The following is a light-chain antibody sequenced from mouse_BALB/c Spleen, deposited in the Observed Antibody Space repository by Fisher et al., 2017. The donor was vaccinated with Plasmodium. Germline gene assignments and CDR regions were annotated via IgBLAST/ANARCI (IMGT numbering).Light chain of an antibody. J-gene: IGKJ2*01. CDR3: QQSNSWPYT. V-gene: IGKV5-43*01. CDR2: YAS. CDR1: QTVNNN. Sequence: DIVLTQSTVTLSVTPGDSVSLSCRASQTVNNNLHWYQQKSHESPRLLINYASQSISGIPSRFSGSGSGTDFTLSINSVETEDFGMYFCQQSNSWPYTFGGGTKLEIK.